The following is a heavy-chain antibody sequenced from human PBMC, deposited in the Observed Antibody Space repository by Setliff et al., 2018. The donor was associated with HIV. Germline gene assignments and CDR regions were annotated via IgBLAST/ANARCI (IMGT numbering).Heavy chain of an antibody. J-gene: IGHJ5*02. D-gene: IGHD3-22*01. CDR1: GISINSHY. V-gene: IGHV4-59*08. Sequence: SETLSLTCTVSGISINSHYWSWIRQTPGKGLQWIGLIYYTGIPTYNPSLEGRITMSVDTSKNQFSLRLSSVTAADTAVYYCARQIWNESPGYGFDPWGQGTLVTVSS. CDR2: IYYTGIP. CDR3: ARQIWNESPGYGFDP.